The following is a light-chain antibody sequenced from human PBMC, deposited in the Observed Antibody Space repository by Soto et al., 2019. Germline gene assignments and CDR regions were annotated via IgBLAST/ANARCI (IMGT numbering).Light chain of an antibody. J-gene: IGLJ1*01. CDR1: SSDVGGYNY. CDR3: SSYTSSITLFYV. CDR2: EVS. V-gene: IGLV2-14*01. Sequence: QSVLTQPASVSGSPGQSITISCTVTSSDVGGYNYVSWYQQHPGKAPKLIIYEVSNRPSGVSNRFSGSRSGNTASLTISGLQAEDEADYYCSSYTSSITLFYVFGTGTKVTVL.